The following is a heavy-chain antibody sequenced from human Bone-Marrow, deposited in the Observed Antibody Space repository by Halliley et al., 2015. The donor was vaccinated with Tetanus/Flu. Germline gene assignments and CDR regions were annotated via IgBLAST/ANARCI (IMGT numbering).Heavy chain of an antibody. CDR3: ARGYGPLDP. D-gene: IGHD5-18*01. Sequence: TLSLTCTVSGGSIKSFFWSWIRQSPPKGLEWLGYVYDRGSTNYNPSLKSRVTISADTSQNQLSLKLTSVNAADTAVYFCARGYGPLDPWGQGTLVTVSS. CDR2: VYDRGST. J-gene: IGHJ5*02. CDR1: GGSIKSFF. V-gene: IGHV4-59*01.